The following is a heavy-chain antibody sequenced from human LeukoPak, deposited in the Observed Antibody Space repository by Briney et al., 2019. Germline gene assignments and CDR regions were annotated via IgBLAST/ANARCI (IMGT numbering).Heavy chain of an antibody. V-gene: IGHV1-69*04. CDR3: AQNNGLRLGELSFPY. D-gene: IGHD3-16*02. CDR2: IIPIFGIA. Sequence: ASVKVSCKASGGTFSSYAISWVRQAPGQGLEWMGRIIPIFGIANYAQKFQGRVTITADKSTGTAYMELSSLRSEDTAVYYCAQNNGLRLGELSFPYWGQGTLVTVSS. J-gene: IGHJ4*02. CDR1: GGTFSSYA.